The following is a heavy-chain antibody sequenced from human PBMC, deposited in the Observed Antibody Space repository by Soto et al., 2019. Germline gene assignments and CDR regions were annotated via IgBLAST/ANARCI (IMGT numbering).Heavy chain of an antibody. CDR3: AKNWNWGSLVH. V-gene: IGHV4-31*03. CDR2: IYYSGST. CDR1: GGSISSGGYY. Sequence: SETLSLTCTVSGGSISSGGYYWSWIRQHPGKGLEWIGYIYYSGSTYYNPSLKSRVTISVDTSKNQFSLKLSSVTAADTAVYYCAKNWNWGSLVHWGQGTLVTVSS. D-gene: IGHD7-27*01. J-gene: IGHJ4*02.